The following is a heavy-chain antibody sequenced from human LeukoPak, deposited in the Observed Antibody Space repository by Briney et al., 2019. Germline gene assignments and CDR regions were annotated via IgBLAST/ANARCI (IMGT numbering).Heavy chain of an antibody. CDR2: IRYDGSNK. J-gene: IGHJ4*02. CDR3: AKASCSSTSCQYTFDY. Sequence: GGSLRLSCAASGFTFSSYGMHWVRQAPGKGLEWVAFIRYDGSNKYYADSVKGRFTISRDNSKNTLYLQMNSLRAEDTAVYYCAKASCSSTSCQYTFDYWGQGTLVTVSS. CDR1: GFTFSSYG. V-gene: IGHV3-30*02. D-gene: IGHD2-2*01.